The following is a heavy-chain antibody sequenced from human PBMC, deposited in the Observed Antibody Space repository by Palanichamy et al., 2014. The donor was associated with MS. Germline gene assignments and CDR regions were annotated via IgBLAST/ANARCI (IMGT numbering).Heavy chain of an antibody. Sequence: EVQLVESGGGLVQPGGSLRLSCAASGFTFSIYAMSWVRQAPGKGLEWVAAISGTGGSTYYADSVKGRFTISRDNSKNTLYVQMNSLRVEDTAVYHCAKESAQSSGYYLNFDYWGQGTLVTVSS. V-gene: IGHV3-23*04. CDR1: GFTFSIYA. CDR2: ISGTGGST. D-gene: IGHD3-22*01. CDR3: AKESAQSSGYYLNFDY. J-gene: IGHJ4*02.